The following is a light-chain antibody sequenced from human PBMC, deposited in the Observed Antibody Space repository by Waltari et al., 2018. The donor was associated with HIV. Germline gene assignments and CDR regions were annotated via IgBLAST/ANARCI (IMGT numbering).Light chain of an antibody. Sequence: QSVLTQPPSVSGTPGQRVTISCSGSSSNIGTNTVNWYQVLPGPAPQPLTHINKRRPSGVPDRFPGSRSGTSASLAISGLQSEDEADYYCASWDDSLDGFYVFGTGTKVTVL. V-gene: IGLV1-44*01. CDR3: ASWDDSLDGFYV. CDR1: SSNIGTNT. CDR2: INK. J-gene: IGLJ1*01.